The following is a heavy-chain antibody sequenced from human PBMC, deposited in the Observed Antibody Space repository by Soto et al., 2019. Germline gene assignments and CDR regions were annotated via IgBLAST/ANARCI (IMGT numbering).Heavy chain of an antibody. J-gene: IGHJ4*02. CDR2: ISGGDGSP. D-gene: IGHD3-16*01. CDR1: GFTFSSYA. CDR3: AKWHTYNYDSLAFSGFDC. V-gene: IGHV3-23*01. Sequence: SLRLSCVASGFTFSSYAMTWVRQAPGKGLEWVSAISGGDGSPSYADSVKGRSTISRDNSKNTLYLHMNSLRADDTAAYYCAKWHTYNYDSLAFSGFDCWGQGTQVTVSS.